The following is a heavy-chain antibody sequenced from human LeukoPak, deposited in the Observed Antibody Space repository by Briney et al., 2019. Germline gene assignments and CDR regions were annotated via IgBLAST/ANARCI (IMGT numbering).Heavy chain of an antibody. CDR2: ISGSGGST. J-gene: IGHJ4*02. Sequence: GGSLRLSCAASGFTFSSYAMSWVRQAPGKGLEWVSAISGSGGSTYYADSVKGRFTISRDNSKNTLYLQMNSLRAGDTAVYYCAKGGLLWFGELLEYAFDYWGQGTLVTVSS. D-gene: IGHD3-10*01. CDR1: GFTFSSYA. V-gene: IGHV3-23*01. CDR3: AKGGLLWFGELLEYAFDY.